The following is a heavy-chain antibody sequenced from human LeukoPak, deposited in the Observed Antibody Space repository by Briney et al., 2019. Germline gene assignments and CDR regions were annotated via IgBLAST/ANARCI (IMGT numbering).Heavy chain of an antibody. J-gene: IGHJ3*02. D-gene: IGHD2/OR15-2a*01. Sequence: SETLSLTCTVSGGSISSYYWSWIRQPPEKGLEWIGYIYYSGSTNYNPSLKSRVTISVDTSKNQFSLKLSSVTAADTAVYYCARDNKGQREAFDIWGQGTMVTVSS. V-gene: IGHV4-59*01. CDR3: ARDNKGQREAFDI. CDR2: IYYSGST. CDR1: GGSISSYY.